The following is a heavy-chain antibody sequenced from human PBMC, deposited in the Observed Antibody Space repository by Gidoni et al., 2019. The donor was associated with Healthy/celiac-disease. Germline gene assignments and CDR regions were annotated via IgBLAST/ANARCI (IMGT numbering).Heavy chain of an antibody. CDR3: AKDRITMIVVVTPSFYYYGMDV. J-gene: IGHJ6*02. D-gene: IGHD3-22*01. CDR1: GFTFSSYG. V-gene: IGHV3-30*18. CDR2: ISYDGSNK. Sequence: QVQLVESGGGVVQPGRSLRLSCAASGFTFSSYGMHWVRQAPGKGLEWVAVISYDGSNKYYADSVKGRFTISRDNSKNTLYLQMNSLRAEDTAVYYCAKDRITMIVVVTPSFYYYGMDVWGQGTTVTVSS.